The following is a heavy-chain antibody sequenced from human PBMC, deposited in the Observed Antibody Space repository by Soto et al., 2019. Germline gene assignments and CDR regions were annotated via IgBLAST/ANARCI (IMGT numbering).Heavy chain of an antibody. Sequence: QVQLQESGPGLVKPSETLSLTCTVSGGSISSYYWSWIRQPPGKGLEWIGYIYYSGSTNYTPSLESRVTLSVDTSKTQFSLKLSSVTAADAAVYYCARAYGDYAHFDYWGQGTLVTVSS. J-gene: IGHJ4*02. CDR1: GGSISSYY. CDR3: ARAYGDYAHFDY. D-gene: IGHD4-17*01. CDR2: IYYSGST. V-gene: IGHV4-59*01.